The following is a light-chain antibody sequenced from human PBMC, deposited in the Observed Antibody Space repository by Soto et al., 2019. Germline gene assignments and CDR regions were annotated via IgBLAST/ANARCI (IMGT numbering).Light chain of an antibody. CDR1: QSISTY. Sequence: IQMTQSPSSLSASVGDRVTITCXASQSISTYLNWYQQKAGLAPKLLIYAASSLQSGVPSRFSGSGSGTDFTLTISSLQPEDFATYYCQQTYSTPPTFGQGTKVAIK. V-gene: IGKV1-39*01. J-gene: IGKJ1*01. CDR3: QQTYSTPPT. CDR2: AAS.